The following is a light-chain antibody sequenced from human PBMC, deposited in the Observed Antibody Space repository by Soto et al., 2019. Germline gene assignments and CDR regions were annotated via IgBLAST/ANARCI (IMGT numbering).Light chain of an antibody. CDR2: DVS. CDR1: SSDVGGYNY. CDR3: SSYTSSSTLDVV. Sequence: QSALTQPASVSGSPGQSITISCTGTSSDVGGYNYVSWYQQHPGKAPKLMIYDVSNRPSGVSNRFSGSKSGNTASLTISGLQAQDEADYDCSSYTSSSTLDVVFGGGTKVTVL. J-gene: IGLJ2*01. V-gene: IGLV2-14*01.